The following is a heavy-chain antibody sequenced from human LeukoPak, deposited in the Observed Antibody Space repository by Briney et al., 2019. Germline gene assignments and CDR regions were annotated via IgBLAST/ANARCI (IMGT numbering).Heavy chain of an antibody. D-gene: IGHD3-3*01. Sequence: ASVEVSCKASGYTFTSYGISWVRQAPGQGLEWMGWISAYNGNTNYAQKLQGRVTMTTDTSTSKAYMELRSLRSDDTAVYYCARDDEYDFWSGYDQTTIPVRFDYWGQGTLVTVSS. CDR3: ARDDEYDFWSGYDQTTIPVRFDY. V-gene: IGHV1-18*01. CDR2: ISAYNGNT. CDR1: GYTFTSYG. J-gene: IGHJ4*02.